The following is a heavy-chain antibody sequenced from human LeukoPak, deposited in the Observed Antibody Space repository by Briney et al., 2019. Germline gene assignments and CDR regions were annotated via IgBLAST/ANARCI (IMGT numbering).Heavy chain of an antibody. V-gene: IGHV3-30*04. Sequence: GRSLRLSCAASGFIFSSYPMHWVRQAPGKGLEWVAVISHDGKVKYYADSVRGRFTIPRDDSTNTLRLQMNSLRPEDTAIYYCARDLSRGAPDYFDNWGQGTLVTVSS. CDR1: GFIFSSYP. J-gene: IGHJ4*02. CDR3: ARDLSRGAPDYFDN. D-gene: IGHD3-10*01. CDR2: ISHDGKVK.